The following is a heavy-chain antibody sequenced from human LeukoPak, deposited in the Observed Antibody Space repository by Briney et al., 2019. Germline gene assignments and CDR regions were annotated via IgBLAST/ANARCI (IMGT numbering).Heavy chain of an antibody. V-gene: IGHV1-2*02. Sequence: ASVKVSCKASGYTFTGYYMHWVRQAPGQGLEWMGWINPNSGGTNYAQKFQGRVTMTRDTSISTAYMELSRLGSDDTAVYYCARIPEYYDFWSGPESDYWGQGTLVTVSS. D-gene: IGHD3-3*01. CDR2: INPNSGGT. CDR3: ARIPEYYDFWSGPESDY. J-gene: IGHJ4*02. CDR1: GYTFTGYY.